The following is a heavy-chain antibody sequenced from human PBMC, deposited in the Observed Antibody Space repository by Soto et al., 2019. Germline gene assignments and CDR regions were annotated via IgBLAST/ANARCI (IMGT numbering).Heavy chain of an antibody. D-gene: IGHD6-13*01. Sequence: TLSLTCAVYGGSFSGYYWSWIRQPPGKGLEWIGEINHSGSTNYNPSLKSRVTISVDTSNNQFSLKLSSVTAADTAAYYCAREYSSSWYVYYYYGMDVWGQGTTVTVSS. CDR3: AREYSSSWYVYYYYGMDV. CDR1: GGSFSGYY. J-gene: IGHJ6*02. V-gene: IGHV4-34*01. CDR2: INHSGST.